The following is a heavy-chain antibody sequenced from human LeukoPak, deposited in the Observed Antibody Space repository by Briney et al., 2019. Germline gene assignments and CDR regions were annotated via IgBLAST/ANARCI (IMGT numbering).Heavy chain of an antibody. J-gene: IGHJ4*02. D-gene: IGHD6-25*01. CDR2: IWYDGSNK. CDR3: ARDGGYGLLDY. V-gene: IGHV3-33*01. Sequence: GRSLRLSCAASGFTFSSYGMHWVRQAPGKGLEWVAVIWYDGSNKYYADSVKGRFTISRDNSKNTLYLQMNSLRAEDTAVYYCARDGGYGLLDYWGQGTLVTVSS. CDR1: GFTFSSYG.